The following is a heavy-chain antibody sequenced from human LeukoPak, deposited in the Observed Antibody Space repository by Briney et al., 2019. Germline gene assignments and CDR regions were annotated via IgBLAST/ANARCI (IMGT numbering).Heavy chain of an antibody. CDR3: ARSVFFDWTDSNWFDP. D-gene: IGHD3-9*01. J-gene: IGHJ5*02. CDR2: INWNGGST. V-gene: IGHV3-20*04. CDR1: GFTFDDYG. Sequence: PGGSLRLSCAASGFTFDDYGMSWVRQAPGKGLEWVSGINWNGGSTGYADTVKGRFTISRDNAKNSLYLQMNSLRAEDTALYYCARSVFFDWTDSNWFDPWGQGTLVTASS.